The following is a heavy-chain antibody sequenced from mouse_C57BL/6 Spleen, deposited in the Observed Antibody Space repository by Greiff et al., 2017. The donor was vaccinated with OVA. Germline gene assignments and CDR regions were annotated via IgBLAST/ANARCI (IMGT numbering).Heavy chain of an antibody. D-gene: IGHD2-5*01. V-gene: IGHV3-6*01. CDR1: GYSITSGYY. Sequence: EVKLMESGPGLVKPSQSLSLTCSVTGYSITSGYYWNWIRQFPGNKLEWMGYISYDGSNNYNPSLKNRISITRDASKNQFFLKLNSVTTEDTATYYCARKSNYVLDYWGQGTTLTVSS. CDR3: ARKSNYVLDY. CDR2: ISYDGSN. J-gene: IGHJ2*01.